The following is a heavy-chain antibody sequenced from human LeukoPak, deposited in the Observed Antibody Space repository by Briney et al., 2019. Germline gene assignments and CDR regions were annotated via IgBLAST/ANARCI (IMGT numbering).Heavy chain of an antibody. CDR2: ISGSGGST. J-gene: IGHJ1*01. CDR3: ARDTFRQWLTQGGYFQY. CDR1: GFTFSSYA. Sequence: PGGSLRLSCAASGFTFSSYAMSWVRQAPGKGLEWVSAISGSGGSTYYADSVKGRFTISRDNSKNTLSLQMNSLRTEDTAAYYCARDTFRQWLTQGGYFQYWGQGTLVTVSS. D-gene: IGHD6-19*01. V-gene: IGHV3-23*01.